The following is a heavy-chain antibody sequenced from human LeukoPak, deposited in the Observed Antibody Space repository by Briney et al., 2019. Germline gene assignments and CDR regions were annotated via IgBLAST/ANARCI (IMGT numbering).Heavy chain of an antibody. J-gene: IGHJ5*02. CDR1: GGSISSGGYY. CDR2: IYHSGST. D-gene: IGHD3-16*01. Sequence: SETLSLTCTVSGGSISSGGYYWSWTRQPPGKGLEWIGYIYHSGSTYYNPSLKSRVTISVDTSKNQFSLKLNSVTAADTAVYYCARAWLTNWFDPWGQGTLVTVSS. V-gene: IGHV4-30-2*01. CDR3: ARAWLTNWFDP.